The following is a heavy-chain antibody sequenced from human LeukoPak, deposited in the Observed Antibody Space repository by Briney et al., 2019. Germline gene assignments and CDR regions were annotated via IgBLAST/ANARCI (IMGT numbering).Heavy chain of an antibody. Sequence: PSETLSLTCTVSSGSISSYSWGWIRQPPGKGLEWIGYIYNSGSTNYNPSLKSRVTISVDTSKNQFSLKLSSVTAADTAVYYCTGYDNCSGGSCPVWGQGTLVTVSS. V-gene: IGHV4-59*08. D-gene: IGHD2-15*01. J-gene: IGHJ4*02. CDR3: TGYDNCSGGSCPV. CDR1: SGSISSYS. CDR2: IYNSGST.